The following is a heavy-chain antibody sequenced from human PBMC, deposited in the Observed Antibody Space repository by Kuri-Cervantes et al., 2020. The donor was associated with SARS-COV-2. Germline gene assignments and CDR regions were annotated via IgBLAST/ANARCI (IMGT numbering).Heavy chain of an antibody. V-gene: IGHV1-2*02. Sequence: ASVKVSCKASGYTFTSYDINWVRQAPGQGLEGMGWINTKTGDTKYAQNFQGRVTATRDTSISTAYMELSRLRLDDTAAFYCVRFRYYDSMRNASDIWGQGTMVTVSS. CDR1: GYTFTSYD. D-gene: IGHD3-22*01. CDR2: INTKTGDT. J-gene: IGHJ3*02. CDR3: VRFRYYDSMRNASDI.